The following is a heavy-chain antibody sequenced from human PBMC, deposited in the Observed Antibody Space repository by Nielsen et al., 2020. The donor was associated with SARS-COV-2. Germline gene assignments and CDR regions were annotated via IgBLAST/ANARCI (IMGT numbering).Heavy chain of an antibody. CDR2: INEDGSVV. D-gene: IGHD4-11*01. CDR3: ARDAAYSRFDY. J-gene: IGHJ4*02. CDR1: GFTFNTYA. V-gene: IGHV3-7*05. Sequence: GGSLRLSCAASGFTFNTYAMSWVRQAPGKGLEWVANINEDGSVVNYVDSVKGRFTISRDNAGKSLYLQMNSLRAEDTAVYYCARDAAYSRFDYWGQGTLVTVSS.